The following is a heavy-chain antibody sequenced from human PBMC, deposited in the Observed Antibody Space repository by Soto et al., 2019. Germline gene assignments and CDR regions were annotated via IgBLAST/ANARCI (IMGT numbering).Heavy chain of an antibody. J-gene: IGHJ4*02. Sequence: GGSLRLSCAASGFSFSNYAMNWVRQAPGKGLEWVSAISAGGSNTNYADSVKGRFTISSDNSKNTLCLQMNGLRADDTAVYYCAKEYSTSLDYWGQGTPVTVSS. D-gene: IGHD6-6*01. CDR2: ISAGGSNT. CDR1: GFSFSNYA. V-gene: IGHV3-23*01. CDR3: AKEYSTSLDY.